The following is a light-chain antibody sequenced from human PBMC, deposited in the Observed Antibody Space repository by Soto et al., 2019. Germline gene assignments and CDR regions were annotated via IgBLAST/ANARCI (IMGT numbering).Light chain of an antibody. Sequence: EIVLTQSPGSLSLSPGERATLSCRASQSVSGSYLAWYQQKPGQAPGLLIYDASSRLPGIPDRFSGSGSGTDFTLTISRLEPEDFAVYYCQHYGSSPSWTFGQGTKVEIK. V-gene: IGKV3-20*01. CDR3: QHYGSSPSWT. CDR1: QSVSGSY. CDR2: DAS. J-gene: IGKJ1*01.